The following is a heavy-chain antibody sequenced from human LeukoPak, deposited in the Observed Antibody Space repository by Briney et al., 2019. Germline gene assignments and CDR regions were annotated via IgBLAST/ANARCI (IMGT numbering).Heavy chain of an antibody. CDR3: ARDSRDDILTGYYWNWFDP. CDR2: ISYDGSNK. V-gene: IGHV3-30-3*01. J-gene: IGHJ5*02. Sequence: GRSLRLSWAAAGFTFSSYAMHWVRQAPGKGLEWVAVISYDGSNKYYADTVKGRFTISRDNSKNTLYLQMNSLRAEDTAVYYCARDSRDDILTGYYWNWFDPWGQGTLVTVSS. CDR1: GFTFSSYA. D-gene: IGHD3-9*01.